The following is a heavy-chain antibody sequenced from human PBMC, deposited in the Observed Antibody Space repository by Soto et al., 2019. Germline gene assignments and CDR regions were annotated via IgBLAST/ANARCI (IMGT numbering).Heavy chain of an antibody. CDR3: AKDVSLNGGDSNGYFDY. Sequence: LRLSCAASGFTFNNYAMNWVRLAPGKGLQWVSIISGSDGTTYYADSVKGRFTISRDNSENTLYLQMNSLRVEDTAMYYCAKDVSLNGGDSNGYFDYWGQGTLVTVSS. CDR1: GFTFNNYA. D-gene: IGHD4-17*01. CDR2: ISGSDGTT. J-gene: IGHJ4*02. V-gene: IGHV3-23*01.